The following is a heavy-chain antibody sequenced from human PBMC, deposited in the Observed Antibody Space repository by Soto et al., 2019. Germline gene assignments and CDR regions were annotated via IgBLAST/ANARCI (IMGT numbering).Heavy chain of an antibody. J-gene: IGHJ6*02. CDR2: IDWDDDK. CDR1: GFSLSTCGQG. V-gene: IGHV2-5*02. CDR3: LHGRCAGDCLQSYSSHYYYGMVV. D-gene: IGHD2-21*02. Sequence: SCPTLVNPTQTLTLTCTFSGFSLSTCGQGVDWIRPPPGKTLEELALIDWDDDKRYNPSLKSRLTIAKDTSKNQVLLIMTNMDPVDTATYYCLHGRCAGDCLQSYSSHYYYGMVVWGQGT.